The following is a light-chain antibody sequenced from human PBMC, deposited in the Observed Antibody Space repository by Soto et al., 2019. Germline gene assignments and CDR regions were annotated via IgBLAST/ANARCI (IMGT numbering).Light chain of an antibody. V-gene: IGKV1-39*01. J-gene: IGKJ4*01. CDR2: AAS. CDR3: QQTYSNPQT. CDR1: QSISSY. Sequence: DIQMTQSPSSLSASVGDRVTITCRASQSISSYLHWYQQKPGKAPKLLIYAASSLQSGVPSRFSGSGSGTHFTLSISSLQPEDFATYYCQQTYSNPQTFGGGTNVDIK.